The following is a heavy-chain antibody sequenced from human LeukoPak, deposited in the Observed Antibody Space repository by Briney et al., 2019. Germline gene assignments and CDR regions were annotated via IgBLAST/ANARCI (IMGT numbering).Heavy chain of an antibody. CDR1: GYTFTSYY. D-gene: IGHD3-10*01. J-gene: IGHJ5*02. Sequence: ASVKVSCKASGYTFTSYYMHWVRQAPGQGLEWMGIINPSGGSTSYAQKFQGRVTMTRDTSTSTVYMELSSLRSEDTAMYYCARGQRDYYGSGSYYNVEGDWFDPWGQGTLVTVSS. CDR3: ARGQRDYYGSGSYYNVEGDWFDP. CDR2: INPSGGST. V-gene: IGHV1-46*01.